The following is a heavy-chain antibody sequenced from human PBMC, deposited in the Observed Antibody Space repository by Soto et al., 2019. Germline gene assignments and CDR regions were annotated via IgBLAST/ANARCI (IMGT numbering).Heavy chain of an antibody. D-gene: IGHD3-10*01. CDR1: GYTFTSYG. CDR2: ISAYNGNT. V-gene: IGHV1-18*01. CDR3: ARFRGLGICAF. J-gene: IGHJ4*02. Sequence: ASVKVSXKAAGYTFTSYGISWVRQAPGQGREWMGWISAYNGNTNYAQKLQGRVTMTTDTSTSTAYMELRSLRSDDTAVYYCARFRGLGICAFWAQGSLVLVSS.